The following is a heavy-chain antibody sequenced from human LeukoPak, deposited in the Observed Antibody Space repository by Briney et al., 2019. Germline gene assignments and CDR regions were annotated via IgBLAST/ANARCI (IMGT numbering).Heavy chain of an antibody. V-gene: IGHV4-39*01. CDR2: IYYSGST. J-gene: IGHJ1*01. CDR3: ARRIAAAGRGNEYFQH. D-gene: IGHD6-13*01. Sequence: GSLRLSCAASGFTFSSYAMTWVRQAPGKGLEWIGSIYYSGSTYYNPSLKSRVIISVDTSKNQFSLKLSSVTAADTAVYYCARRIAAAGRGNEYFQHWGQGTLVTVSS. CDR1: GFTFSSYA.